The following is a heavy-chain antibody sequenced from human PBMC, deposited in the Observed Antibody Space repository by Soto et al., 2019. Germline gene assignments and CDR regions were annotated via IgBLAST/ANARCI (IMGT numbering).Heavy chain of an antibody. Sequence: QVQLVQSGAEVKKPGSSVKVSCKASGGTFSSYTISWVRQAPGQGLEWMGRIIPILGIANYAQKFQGRVTITADKSPSTAYMELCSLRSADTSVYYCARESRVSSGCFGAFDYWGKGPMVPFSS. D-gene: IGHD6-19*01. V-gene: IGHV1-69*08. J-gene: IGHJ4*02. CDR1: GGTFSSYT. CDR2: IIPILGIA. CDR3: ARESRVSSGCFGAFDY.